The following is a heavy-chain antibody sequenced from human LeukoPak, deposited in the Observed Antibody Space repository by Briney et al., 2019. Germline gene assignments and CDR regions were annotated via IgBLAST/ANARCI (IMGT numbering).Heavy chain of an antibody. V-gene: IGHV3-7*01. CDR3: ARSLWPEDY. J-gene: IGHJ4*02. Sequence: GGSLRLSCAASGFTYSSYWMSWVRQAPGKGLEWVANIKQDGSEKNYVDSVKGRFTISRDNAKTSLYLQMNSLRAEDTAVYYCARSLWPEDYWGQGTLVTVSS. CDR2: IKQDGSEK. CDR1: GFTYSSYW. D-gene: IGHD5-18*01.